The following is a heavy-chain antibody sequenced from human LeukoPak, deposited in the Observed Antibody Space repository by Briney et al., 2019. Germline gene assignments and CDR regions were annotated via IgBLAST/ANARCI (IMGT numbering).Heavy chain of an antibody. D-gene: IGHD6-13*01. V-gene: IGHV3-30-3*01. J-gene: IGHJ4*02. CDR1: GFTFSSYA. CDR2: ISYDGSNK. Sequence: GGSLRLSCAASGFTFSSYAMHWVRQAPGKGLEWVAVISYDGSNKYYADSVKGRFTISRDNSKNTLYLQMNSLRAEDTAVYYCASAAIAAAGMIDYWGQGTLVTVSS. CDR3: ASAAIAAAGMIDY.